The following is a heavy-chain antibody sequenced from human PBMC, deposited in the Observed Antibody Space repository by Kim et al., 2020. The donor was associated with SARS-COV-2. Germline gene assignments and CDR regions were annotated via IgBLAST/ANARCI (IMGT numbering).Heavy chain of an antibody. CDR2: INTNTGNP. Sequence: ASVKVSCKASGYTFTSYAMNWVRQAPGQGLEWMGWINTNTGNPTYAQGFTGRFVFSLDTSVSTAYLQISSLKAEDTAVYYCARVDSAGDCDTSYNWFDPWGQGTLVTVSP. D-gene: IGHD2-21*02. J-gene: IGHJ5*02. CDR1: GYTFTSYA. CDR3: ARVDSAGDCDTSYNWFDP. V-gene: IGHV7-4-1*02.